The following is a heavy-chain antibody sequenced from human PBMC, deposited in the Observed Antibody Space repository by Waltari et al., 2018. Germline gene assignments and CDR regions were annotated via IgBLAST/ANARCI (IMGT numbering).Heavy chain of an antibody. J-gene: IGHJ5*02. CDR1: GDSISSTTYY. Sequence: QLQLQESGPGLVKSSGTLSLTCTVSGDSISSTTYYWGWIRQPPGKGLEWIGNVYYTGSTFYNPSLKSRVPISVDTPNNQFSLELRSVTAADTAVYYCATHASTWYDGDNWFDPWGQGTLVTVSS. CDR3: ATHASTWYDGDNWFDP. V-gene: IGHV4-39*01. D-gene: IGHD1-1*01. CDR2: VYYTGST.